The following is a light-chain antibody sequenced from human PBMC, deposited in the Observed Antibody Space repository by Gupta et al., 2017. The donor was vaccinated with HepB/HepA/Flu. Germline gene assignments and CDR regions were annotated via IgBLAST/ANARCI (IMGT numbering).Light chain of an antibody. CDR2: QDN. V-gene: IGLV3-1*01. CDR3: QAWDSSTVV. Sequence: SYELTQPPSVSVSPGQTASITCSGDKLGDKYACWYHQRPGQSPVLVIYQDNKRPSWSPERFSGSNSGNTATLTNSGTQAMDEADYYCQAWDSSTVVFGGGTKLTVL. CDR1: KLGDKY. J-gene: IGLJ2*01.